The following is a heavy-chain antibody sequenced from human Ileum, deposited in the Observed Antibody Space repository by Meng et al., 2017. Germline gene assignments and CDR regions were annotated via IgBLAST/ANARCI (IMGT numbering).Heavy chain of an antibody. CDR2: ISPDANAI. J-gene: IGHJ5*02. CDR3: ARESGHRGWLDP. V-gene: IGHV3-30*04. Sequence: QMQLVGSGLVEVQAGRSLRLFVAAVAITSSGYSMRWVRQAPGKGLEWVAVISPDANAIYYRYSVKGRFIISGDNSKNSLFLQMNILRTEAAAVYYCARESGHRGWLDPWGQGTLVTVSS. CDR1: AITSSGYS. D-gene: IGHD3-10*01.